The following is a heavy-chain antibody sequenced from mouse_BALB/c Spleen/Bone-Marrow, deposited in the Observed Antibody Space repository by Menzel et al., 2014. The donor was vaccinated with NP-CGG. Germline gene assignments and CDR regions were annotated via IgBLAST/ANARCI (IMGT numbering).Heavy chain of an antibody. J-gene: IGHJ2*01. CDR2: INSNGGST. V-gene: IGHV5-6-3*01. CDR3: ARGNYDNYVDYFDY. Sequence: EVMLVESGGGLVQPGGSLKLSCAASGFTFSSYGMSWVRQTPDKRLELVASINSNGGSTYYPDSVKGRFTISRDNAKKTLSLQMSSLKSEDTAVYYCARGNYDNYVDYFDYWGQGTTLTVSS. D-gene: IGHD2-1*01. CDR1: GFTFSSYG.